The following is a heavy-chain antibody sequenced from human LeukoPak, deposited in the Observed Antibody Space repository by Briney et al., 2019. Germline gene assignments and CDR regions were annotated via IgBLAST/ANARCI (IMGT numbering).Heavy chain of an antibody. CDR1: GGAFSGYY. V-gene: IGHV4-34*01. CDR2: MIHSGSS. D-gene: IGHD5-12*01. J-gene: IGHJ4*02. CDR3: ARGNIVATILGGLHGTTAFDF. Sequence: SETLSLTRGVSGGAFSGYYWSWIRQAPGKGLVWIGEMIHSGSSNYNPSLRSRVTISGDTSKNQFSLKLNSLTAADTAVYYCARGNIVATILGGLHGTTAFDFWGQGILVTVSS.